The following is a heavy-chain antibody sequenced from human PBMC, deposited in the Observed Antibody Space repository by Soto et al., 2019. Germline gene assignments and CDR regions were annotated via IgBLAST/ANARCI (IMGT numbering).Heavy chain of an antibody. V-gene: IGHV1-69*06. D-gene: IGHD3-3*01. CDR2: IVPMFGTS. CDR3: NRGSEYDFWSDYL. J-gene: IGHJ4*02. Sequence: QERLVQSGAEVRKPGSSVKVSCKVTGGTSTRYAINWVRQAPGQGLEWMGGIVPMFGTSKYAQKFQGRVTITAEKSTNIAYMELRSLRSEDTAVYYCNRGSEYDFWSDYLWGQGTLVSVSS. CDR1: GGTSTRYA.